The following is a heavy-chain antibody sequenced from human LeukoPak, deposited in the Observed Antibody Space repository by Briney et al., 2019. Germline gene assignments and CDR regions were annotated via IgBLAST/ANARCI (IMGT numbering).Heavy chain of an antibody. CDR1: GFTFSSYA. J-gene: IGHJ4*02. V-gene: IGHV3-23*01. CDR3: ARDRRLASFDY. CDR2: ITGRGENT. D-gene: IGHD6-25*01. Sequence: GGSLSLSCAASGFTFSSYAMSWVRQAPGKGLEWVSGITGRGENTYYADSVKGRFTISRDNSKNTLYLQMNSLRAEDAAIYYCARDRRLASFDYGGQGTLVTVSS.